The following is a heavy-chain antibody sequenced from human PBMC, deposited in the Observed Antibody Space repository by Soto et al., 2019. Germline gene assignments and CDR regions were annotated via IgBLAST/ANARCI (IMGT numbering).Heavy chain of an antibody. Sequence: QVQLVQSGAEVNKPWASVRVSCKASGDSFSSHYMHWVKQAPGQGLEWLGIINPTGGSKTYAQKFQGRATLHADTDTKTVYMELMRLRSAHTARSYCERSWTDYGGNLDLLGLGTLDSVSA. V-gene: IGHV1-46*01. CDR3: ERSWTDYGGNLDL. J-gene: IGHJ5*02. CDR1: GDSFSSHY. D-gene: IGHD3-10*01. CDR2: INPTGGSK.